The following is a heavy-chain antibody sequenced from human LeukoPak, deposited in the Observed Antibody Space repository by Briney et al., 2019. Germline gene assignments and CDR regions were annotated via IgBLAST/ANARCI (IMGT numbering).Heavy chain of an antibody. CDR3: ARSYGSSWYKAH. Sequence: KPSETLSLTCAVSGYSISSGYYWGWIRQPPGKGLEWIGSIYHSGSTYYNPSLKSRVTISLDTSKYQFSLKLSSVTAADTAVYYCARSYGSSWYKAHWGQGTLVTVSS. CDR2: IYHSGST. J-gene: IGHJ4*02. CDR1: GYSISSGYY. V-gene: IGHV4-38-2*01. D-gene: IGHD6-13*01.